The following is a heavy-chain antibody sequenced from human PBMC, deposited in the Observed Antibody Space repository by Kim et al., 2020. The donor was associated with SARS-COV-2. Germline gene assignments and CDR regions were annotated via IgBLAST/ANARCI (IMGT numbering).Heavy chain of an antibody. V-gene: IGHV3-30*04. CDR3: ARAASGCYYTWFDR. Sequence: GGSLRLSCAASGFTFSSYAMHWVRQAPGKGLEWVAVISYDGSNKYYADSVKGRFTISRDNSKNTLYLQMNSLRAEDTAVYYCARAASGCYYTWFDRWGQGTLVTVSP. CDR2: ISYDGSNK. D-gene: IGHD3-10*01. CDR1: GFTFSSYA. J-gene: IGHJ5*02.